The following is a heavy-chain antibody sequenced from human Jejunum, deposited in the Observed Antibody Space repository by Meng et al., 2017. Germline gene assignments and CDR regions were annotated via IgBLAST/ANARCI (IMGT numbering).Heavy chain of an antibody. Sequence: QVLLQGSGPGLVKPSQTLSLTCTVSVGSISSVDYYWSWIRQHPGKGLEWIGSIHYTGNAYQNPSLKSRLTMSIDTSENQFSLKLSSVTAADTAVYYCARGVVAGAPYPGHWFDPWGQGTRVTSAS. V-gene: IGHV4-31*03. J-gene: IGHJ5*02. CDR2: IHYTGNA. CDR1: VGSISSVDYY. CDR3: ARGVVAGAPYPGHWFDP. D-gene: IGHD2-15*01.